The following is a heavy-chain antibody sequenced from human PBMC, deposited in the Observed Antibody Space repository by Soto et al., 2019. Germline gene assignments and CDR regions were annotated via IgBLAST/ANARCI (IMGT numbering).Heavy chain of an antibody. CDR2: ISAYNGNT. J-gene: IGHJ3*02. Sequence: ASVKVSSKASGYGFTSYGISWVRQAPGQGLEWMGWISAYNGNTNYAQKLQGRVTMTTDTSTSTAYMELRSLRSDDTAVYYCARVVPYYDILTGPHDAFDIWGQGTMVTVSS. CDR1: GYGFTSYG. CDR3: ARVVPYYDILTGPHDAFDI. D-gene: IGHD3-9*01. V-gene: IGHV1-18*01.